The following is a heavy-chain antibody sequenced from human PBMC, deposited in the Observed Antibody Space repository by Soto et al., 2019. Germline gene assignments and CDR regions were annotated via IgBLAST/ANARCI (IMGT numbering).Heavy chain of an antibody. CDR2: ISGSGGST. V-gene: IGHV3-23*01. D-gene: IGHD6-19*01. Sequence: GGSLRLSCAASGFTFSSYAMSWVRQAPGKGLEWVSAISGSGGSTYYADSVKGRFTISRDNSKNTLYLQMNSLRAEDTAVYYCAKDPGSPLHSSGWYFSTPLWGQGTLVTVSS. CDR3: AKDPGSPLHSSGWYFSTPL. CDR1: GFTFSSYA. J-gene: IGHJ4*02.